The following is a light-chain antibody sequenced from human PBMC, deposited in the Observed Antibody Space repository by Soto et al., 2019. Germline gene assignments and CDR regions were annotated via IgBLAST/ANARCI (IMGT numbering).Light chain of an antibody. CDR1: QSVRSSY. Sequence: EIVLTQSPGTLSLSPGERATLSCRASQSVRSSYVAWYQQKPGQGPRLLIYGASSRATGIPDRFSGSGSGTDFTLTIRRLEPEDFAMYYCQQYGNSPRTFGQGTKVDIK. V-gene: IGKV3-20*01. CDR3: QQYGNSPRT. CDR2: GAS. J-gene: IGKJ1*01.